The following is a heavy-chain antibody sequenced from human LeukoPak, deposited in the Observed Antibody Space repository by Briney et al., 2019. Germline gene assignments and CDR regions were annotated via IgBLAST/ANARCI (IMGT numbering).Heavy chain of an antibody. CDR1: GFTFSSYE. J-gene: IGHJ4*02. CDR3: ARDWDSYGAFDY. Sequence: GGSLRLSCAASGFTFSSYEMNWVRQAPGKGLEWVSYISSSGSTIYYADSVKGRFTISRDNAKNSLYLQMNSLRAEDTAVYYCARDWDSYGAFDYWGQGTLVTVSS. CDR2: ISSSGSTI. V-gene: IGHV3-48*03. D-gene: IGHD5-18*01.